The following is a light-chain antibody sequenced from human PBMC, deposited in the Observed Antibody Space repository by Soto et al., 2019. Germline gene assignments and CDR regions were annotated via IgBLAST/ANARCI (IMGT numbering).Light chain of an antibody. V-gene: IGKV1-5*03. Sequence: DIQMTQSPSTRSASVGDRVTITCRASQSISDWLAWYQQKPGKAPKLLIYKASSLESGVPSRFSGSGSGTEFTLTISSLQPDDFATYYCQQYSTYSYTFGQGTKLEIK. CDR3: QQYSTYSYT. CDR2: KAS. CDR1: QSISDW. J-gene: IGKJ2*01.